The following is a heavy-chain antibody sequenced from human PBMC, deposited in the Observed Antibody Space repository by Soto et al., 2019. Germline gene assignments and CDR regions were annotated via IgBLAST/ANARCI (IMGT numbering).Heavy chain of an antibody. Sequence: QVQLQESGPGLVKPSQTLSLTCTVSGGSITRGGFYWSWIRQHPGKGLEWIGYIYYSERTHYNLSLKNRVTISADTSKNQFSLKLRSVTAADTAVYYCARAHSDFGDYDWFDPWGQGTLVTVSS. J-gene: IGHJ5*02. CDR2: IYYSERT. CDR1: GGSITRGGFY. V-gene: IGHV4-31*03. CDR3: ARAHSDFGDYDWFDP. D-gene: IGHD4-17*01.